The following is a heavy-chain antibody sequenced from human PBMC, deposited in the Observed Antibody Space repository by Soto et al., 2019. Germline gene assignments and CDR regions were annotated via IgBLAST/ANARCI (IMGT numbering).Heavy chain of an antibody. CDR3: ASGRVVVAGSRAYYGMDV. CDR2: IIRVFGIV. D-gene: IGHD6-19*01. J-gene: IGHJ6*02. V-gene: IGHV1-69*01. Sequence: ETSLKVSCKASGDTPNDSAFSWARQGPGQGLEWAGGIIRVFGIVKYAQILEGRDTITSDESTNTAYMEMSSLRYEESSVYFWASGRVVVAGSRAYYGMDVWGQGTMVTVSS. CDR1: GDTPNDSA.